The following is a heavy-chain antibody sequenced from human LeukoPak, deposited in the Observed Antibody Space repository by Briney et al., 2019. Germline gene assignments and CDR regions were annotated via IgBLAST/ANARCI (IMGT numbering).Heavy chain of an antibody. CDR3: ARVERQLWFDLMNYYYYYMDV. CDR1: GYTFTSYG. D-gene: IGHD5-18*01. Sequence: ASVKVSCTASGYTFTSYGISWVRQAPGQGLEWMGWISAYNGNTNYAQKLQGRVTMTRDTSTSTVYMELSSLRSEDTAVYYCARVERQLWFDLMNYYYYYMDVWGKGTTVTVSS. CDR2: ISAYNGNT. V-gene: IGHV1-18*01. J-gene: IGHJ6*03.